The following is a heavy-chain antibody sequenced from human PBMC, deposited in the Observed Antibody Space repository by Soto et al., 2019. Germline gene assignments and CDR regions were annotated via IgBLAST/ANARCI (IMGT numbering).Heavy chain of an antibody. J-gene: IGHJ6*01. Sequence: ASVKVSCKASGYTFTTYGISWVRQAPGQGLEWMGWISGYNGNTNYAQNLQGRVTMTTDTSTSTAYMELRSLKSDDTAVYYCARHNIQDVWAQGTTVIVSS. CDR3: ARHNIQDV. D-gene: IGHD2-15*01. CDR2: ISGYNGNT. CDR1: GYTFTTYG. V-gene: IGHV1-18*01.